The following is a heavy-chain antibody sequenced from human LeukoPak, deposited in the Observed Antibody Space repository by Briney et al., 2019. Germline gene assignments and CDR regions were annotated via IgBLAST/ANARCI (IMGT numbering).Heavy chain of an antibody. Sequence: PGGSLRLSCAASGFTFSSYTMNWVRQTPGKGLEWVSYIGSSFSTTYYADSVKGRFTISRDNSKNTLYLQMNSLRAEDTAVYYCARDPDYYYYGMDVWGQGTTVTVSS. J-gene: IGHJ6*02. CDR2: IGSSFSTT. V-gene: IGHV3-48*01. CDR1: GFTFSSYT. CDR3: ARDPDYYYYGMDV.